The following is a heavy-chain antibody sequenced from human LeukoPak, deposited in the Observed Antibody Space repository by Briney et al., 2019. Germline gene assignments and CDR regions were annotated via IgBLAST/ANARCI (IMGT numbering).Heavy chain of an antibody. J-gene: IGHJ4*02. Sequence: GGSLRLSCAASGFTFSSYEMNWVRQAPGKGLEWVSYTSSSSSTIYYADSVKGRFTISRDNAKTSLYLQMNSLRAEDTAVYYCARSSREPRGYAPWELMPPFDYWGQGTLVTVSS. CDR1: GFTFSSYE. CDR2: TSSSSSTI. D-gene: IGHD4-23*01. CDR3: ARSSREPRGYAPWELMPPFDY. V-gene: IGHV3-48*01.